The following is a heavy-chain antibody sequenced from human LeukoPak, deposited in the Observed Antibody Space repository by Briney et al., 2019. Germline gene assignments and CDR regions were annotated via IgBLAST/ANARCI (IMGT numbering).Heavy chain of an antibody. CDR1: GFTFSSYA. V-gene: IGHV3-23*01. CDR3: AKQGNAYDV. Sequence: GGSLRLSCAASGFTFSSYAMSWVRQAPGKGLEWVSSISGSGDNTYYADSVKGRFTISRDNSKNTLYLQMNTLRAEDTALYYCAKQGNAYDVWGQGTLVTVSS. J-gene: IGHJ3*01. CDR2: ISGSGDNT.